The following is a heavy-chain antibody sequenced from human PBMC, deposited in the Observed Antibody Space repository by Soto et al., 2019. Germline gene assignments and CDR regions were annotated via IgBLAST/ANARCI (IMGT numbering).Heavy chain of an antibody. CDR2: ISYDGSNK. V-gene: IGHV3-30-3*01. D-gene: IGHD3-10*01. J-gene: IGHJ6*02. CDR3: ARDQHDTYYYGSGSHNHYGMDV. Sequence: GSLRLSCAASGFTFSSYAMHWVRQAPGKGLEWVAVISYDGSNKYYADSVKGRFTISRDNSKNTLYLQMNSLRAEDTAVYYCARDQHDTYYYGSGSHNHYGMDVWGQGTTVTVSS. CDR1: GFTFSSYA.